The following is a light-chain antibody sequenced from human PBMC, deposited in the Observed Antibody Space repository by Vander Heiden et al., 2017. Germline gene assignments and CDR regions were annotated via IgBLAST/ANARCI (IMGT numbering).Light chain of an antibody. CDR2: DAS. CDR3: QQSYNTPGT. CDR1: QSISSY. Sequence: DIQMTQSPSSLFASVGDRVTITCRASQSISSYLNWYQQKPGKAPKLLIYDASNLQSGVPSRFSGSGSGTDFTLTISSLQPEDFATYYCQQSYNTPGTFGGGTKVEIK. V-gene: IGKV1-39*01. J-gene: IGKJ4*01.